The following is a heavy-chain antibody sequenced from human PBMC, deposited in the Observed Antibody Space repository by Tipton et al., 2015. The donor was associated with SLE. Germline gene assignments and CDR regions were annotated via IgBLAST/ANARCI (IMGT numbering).Heavy chain of an antibody. Sequence: LRLSCTASGFTFSSQEMNWVRQAPGKGLEWIGYIYYSGTTNSNPSLKSRVTISLDTSKNQFSLRLNSVTAADTAVYYCARLRGSRWLGGEFDYWGQGARVTVSS. CDR2: IYYSGTT. J-gene: IGHJ4*02. V-gene: IGHV4-59*08. CDR1: GFTFSSQE. CDR3: ARLRGSRWLGGEFDY. D-gene: IGHD6-13*01.